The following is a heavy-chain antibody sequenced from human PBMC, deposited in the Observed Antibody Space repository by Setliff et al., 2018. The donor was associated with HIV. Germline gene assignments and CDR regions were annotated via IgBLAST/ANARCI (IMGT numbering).Heavy chain of an antibody. CDR3: ARYPADTASSDV. Sequence: SETLSLTCTVSGDSISSGGYYWSWIRQHPGKGLEWIGYVYYSGSPDYNPSLKSQVTTSLDRSKNQFSLKLRSVTAADTAVYYCARYPADTASSDVWGKGTTVTVSS. J-gene: IGHJ6*04. CDR1: GDSISSGGYY. V-gene: IGHV4-31*01. D-gene: IGHD5-18*01. CDR2: VYYSGSP.